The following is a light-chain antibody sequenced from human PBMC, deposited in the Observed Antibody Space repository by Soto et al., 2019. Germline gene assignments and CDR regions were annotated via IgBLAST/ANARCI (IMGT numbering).Light chain of an antibody. CDR2: LGS. J-gene: IGKJ2*01. CDR1: QSLLHSNGYNS. CDR3: MQTLQTPPYT. Sequence: DIVMTQSPLSLPVTPGEPASISCRSTQSLLHSNGYNSLDWYLQKPGQSPQLLIYLGSNRASGVPDRFGGSGSGTDFTLKISRVEAEDVGVYYCMQTLQTPPYTFGQGTKLEIK. V-gene: IGKV2-28*01.